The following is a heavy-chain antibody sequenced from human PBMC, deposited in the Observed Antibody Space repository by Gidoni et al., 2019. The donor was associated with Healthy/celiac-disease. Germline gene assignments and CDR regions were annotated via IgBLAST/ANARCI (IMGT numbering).Heavy chain of an antibody. CDR2: IYYSGST. D-gene: IGHD4-17*01. CDR3: AREDYGDFR. CDR1: GESISSSSYY. Sequence: QLQLQESCLGLVKPSATLSLTCTVSGESISSSSYYWGWIRQPPGKGLEWIGNIYYSGSTYYNPSLKSRVTISVDTSKNQFSLKLSSVTAADTAVYYCAREDYGDFRWGQGTLVTVSS. V-gene: IGHV4-39*01. J-gene: IGHJ4*02.